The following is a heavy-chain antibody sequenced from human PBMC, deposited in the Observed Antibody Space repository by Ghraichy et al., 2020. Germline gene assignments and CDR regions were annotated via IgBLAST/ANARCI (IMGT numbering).Heavy chain of an antibody. Sequence: GGSLRLSCAASGFTFSSYSMNWVRQAPGKGLEWVSSISSSSSYIYYADSVKGRFTISRDNAKNSLYLQMNSLRAEDTAVYYCARVRVSIAVAGTDYWGQGTLVTVS. V-gene: IGHV3-21*01. J-gene: IGHJ4*02. CDR3: ARVRVSIAVAGTDY. CDR1: GFTFSSYS. CDR2: ISSSSSYI. D-gene: IGHD6-19*01.